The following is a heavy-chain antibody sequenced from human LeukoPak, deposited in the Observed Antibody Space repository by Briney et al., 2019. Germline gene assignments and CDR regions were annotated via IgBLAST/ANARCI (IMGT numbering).Heavy chain of an antibody. CDR2: IYYSGST. CDR3: ARDPTYYDILTGYWGLGYFDL. CDR1: GGSISSYY. D-gene: IGHD3-9*01. J-gene: IGHJ2*01. V-gene: IGHV4-59*01. Sequence: SETLSLTCTVSGGSISSYYWSWIRQPPGKGLEWIGYIYYSGSTNYNPSLKSRVTISVDTSKNQFSLKLSSVTAADTAVYYCARDPTYYDILTGYWGLGYFDLWGRGTLVTVSS.